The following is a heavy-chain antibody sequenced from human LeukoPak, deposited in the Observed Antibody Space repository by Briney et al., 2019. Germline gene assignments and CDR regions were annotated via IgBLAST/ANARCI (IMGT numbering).Heavy chain of an antibody. CDR3: TRTPDIVVVVAAMVHDAFDI. V-gene: IGHV3-49*03. J-gene: IGHJ3*02. Sequence: GRSLRLSCTASGFTFGDYAMSWFRQAPGKGLEWVGFIRSKAYGGTTEYAASVKGRFTISRDDSKSIAYLQMNSLKTEDTAVYYCTRTPDIVVVVAAMVHDAFDIWGQGTMVTVSS. D-gene: IGHD2-15*01. CDR2: IRSKAYGGTT. CDR1: GFTFGDYA.